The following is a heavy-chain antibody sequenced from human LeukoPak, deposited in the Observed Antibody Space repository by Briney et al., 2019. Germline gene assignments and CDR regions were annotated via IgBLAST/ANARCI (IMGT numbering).Heavy chain of an antibody. CDR3: ARDLVGGSYYYYYYMDV. CDR2: ISSSSSYI. V-gene: IGHV3-21*01. J-gene: IGHJ6*03. CDR1: GFTFSSYS. D-gene: IGHD1-26*01. Sequence: GGSLRLSCAASGFTFSSYSMNCVRQAPGKGLEWVSSISSSSSYIYYADSVKGRFTIPRDNAKNSLYLQMNSLRADDTAVYYCARDLVGGSYYYYYYMDVWGKGTTVTASS.